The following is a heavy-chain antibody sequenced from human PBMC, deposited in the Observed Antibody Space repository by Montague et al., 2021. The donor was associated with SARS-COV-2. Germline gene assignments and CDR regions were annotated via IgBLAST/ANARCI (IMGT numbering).Heavy chain of an antibody. Sequence: SETLSLTCTVSGGSISSYYWSWIRQPPGKGLEWIGYIYYSGSTNYNPSLKSRVTISVDTSKNQFSLKLSSMTAADTAVYYCAAGDSSGYFEWFDPWGQGTLVTVSS. CDR1: GGSISSYY. D-gene: IGHD3-22*01. CDR2: IYYSGST. J-gene: IGHJ5*02. V-gene: IGHV4-59*01. CDR3: AAGDSSGYFEWFDP.